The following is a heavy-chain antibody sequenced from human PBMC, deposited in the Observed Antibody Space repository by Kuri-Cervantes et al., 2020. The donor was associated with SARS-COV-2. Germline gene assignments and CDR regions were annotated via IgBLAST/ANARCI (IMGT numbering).Heavy chain of an antibody. V-gene: IGHV3-23*01. CDR2: ISGSGGST. J-gene: IGHJ4*02. Sequence: GGSLRLSCAASGFTFSSYAMSWVRQAPGKGLEWVSAISGSGGSTYNADSVKGRFTISRDNSKNTLYLQMNSLRAEDTAVYYCAKDVINGGQWLVGGFDYWGQGTLVTVSS. CDR3: AKDVINGGQWLVGGFDY. CDR1: GFTFSSYA. D-gene: IGHD6-19*01.